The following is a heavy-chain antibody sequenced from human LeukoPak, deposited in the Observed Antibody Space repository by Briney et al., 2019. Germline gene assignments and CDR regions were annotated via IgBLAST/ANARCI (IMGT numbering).Heavy chain of an antibody. D-gene: IGHD4-11*01. Sequence: ASVKVSCKASGYTFTSYGISWVRQAPGQGLEWMGWINPNSGGTNYAQKFQGRVTMTRDTSISTAYMELSRLRSDDTAVYYCASPGDNSGYFDYWGQGTLVTVSS. CDR3: ASPGDNSGYFDY. CDR1: GYTFTSYG. V-gene: IGHV1-2*02. CDR2: INPNSGGT. J-gene: IGHJ4*02.